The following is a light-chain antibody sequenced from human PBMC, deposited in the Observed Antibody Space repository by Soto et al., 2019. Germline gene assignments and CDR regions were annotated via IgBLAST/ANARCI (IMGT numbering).Light chain of an antibody. CDR3: QYYGTSPRT. Sequence: EIVLTQSPGTLSLSPGERATLSCRATQSVSSTHLAWYQQKPGQAPRLLTYGASSRATGIPDRFSGSGSGTDFTLTISRLEPEDFAVYYCQYYGTSPRTFGQGTKV. J-gene: IGKJ1*01. CDR2: GAS. V-gene: IGKV3-20*01. CDR1: QSVSSTH.